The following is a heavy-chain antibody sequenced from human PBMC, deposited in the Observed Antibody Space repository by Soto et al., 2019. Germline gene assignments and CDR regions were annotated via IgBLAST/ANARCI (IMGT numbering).Heavy chain of an antibody. CDR1: GFTFSSYA. Sequence: QVQLVESGGGVVQPGRSLRLSCAASGFTFSSYAMHWVCQATGKGLEWVAVISYDGSNKYYADSVKGRFTISRDNSKNTLYLQMNSLRAEDTAVYYCAREAEKGGPFDYWGQGTLVTVSS. D-gene: IGHD1-26*01. CDR2: ISYDGSNK. V-gene: IGHV3-30-3*01. CDR3: AREAEKGGPFDY. J-gene: IGHJ4*02.